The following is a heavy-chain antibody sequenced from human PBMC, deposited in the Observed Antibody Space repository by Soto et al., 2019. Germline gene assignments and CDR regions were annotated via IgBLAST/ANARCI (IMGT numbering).Heavy chain of an antibody. V-gene: IGHV4-59*08. CDR1: GGSISSYY. D-gene: IGHD5-18*01. CDR2: IYYSGST. CDR3: SSRYGKNAFDI. J-gene: IGHJ3*02. Sequence: PSETLSLTCTVSGGSISSYYWSWIRQPRGKGLEWIGYIYYSGSTNYNPSLKSRVTISVDASKNQFSLKLNSMTAADTAVYYCSSRYGKNAFDIWGQGTMVPVSS.